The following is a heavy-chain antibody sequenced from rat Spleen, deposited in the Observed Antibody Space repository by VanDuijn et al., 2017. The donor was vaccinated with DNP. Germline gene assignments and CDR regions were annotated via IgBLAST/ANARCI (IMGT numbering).Heavy chain of an antibody. CDR2: SSYDGSRV. CDR3: ATPTD. J-gene: IGHJ2*01. CDR1: GFTFSAYY. V-gene: IGHV5-7*01. Sequence: EVQLVESGGGLVQPGRSLKLSCAASGFTFSAYYMAWVRQVPKKGLEWVASSSYDGSRVHYRDSVKGRFTISRDNTKSTLYLQMDSLRSEDTATYYCATPTDWGQGVMVTVSS.